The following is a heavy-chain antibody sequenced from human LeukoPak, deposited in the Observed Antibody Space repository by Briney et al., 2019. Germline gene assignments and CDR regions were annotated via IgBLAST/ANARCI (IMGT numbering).Heavy chain of an antibody. CDR1: GFTFSTYA. Sequence: GGSLRLSCAASGFTFSTYAMSWVRQAPGKGLEWVSAISGSGGTTFYADSVKGRFTISRDNSKNTLYLQMNSLRAENTAVYYCAKGSYYDSSGSFYFDYWGQGTLVTVSS. D-gene: IGHD3-22*01. J-gene: IGHJ4*02. V-gene: IGHV3-23*01. CDR3: AKGSYYDSSGSFYFDY. CDR2: ISGSGGTT.